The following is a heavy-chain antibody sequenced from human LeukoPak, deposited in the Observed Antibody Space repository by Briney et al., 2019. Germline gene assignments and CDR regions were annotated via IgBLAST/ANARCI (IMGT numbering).Heavy chain of an antibody. CDR2: IYYSGST. J-gene: IGHJ6*02. V-gene: IGHV4-59*08. Sequence: PSETLSLTCTVSGGSISSNYWSWIRQPPGKGLEWIGYIYYSGSTDNNPSLKSRVTISIDTSKTQFSLNLSSVTAADTAVYYCARRGGCNYFYNYYGMDVWGQGTTVTVSS. CDR1: GGSISSNY. CDR3: ARRGGCNYFYNYYGMDV. D-gene: IGHD2-15*01.